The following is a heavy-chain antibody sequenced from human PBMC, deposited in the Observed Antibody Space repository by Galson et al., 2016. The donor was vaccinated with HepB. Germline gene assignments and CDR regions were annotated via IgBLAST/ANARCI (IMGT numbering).Heavy chain of an antibody. CDR3: AQYYYDTSGFLEYFQH. Sequence: SLRLSCAASGFTFTTYEMNWVRQAPGKGLEWVSYISSSGIAKYYADSVKGRFTISRDNAQNSLYLQMNSLRAEDTAIYYCAQYYYDTSGFLEYFQHWGQGTRVTVSS. CDR2: ISSSGIAK. J-gene: IGHJ1*01. V-gene: IGHV3-48*03. D-gene: IGHD3-22*01. CDR1: GFTFTTYE.